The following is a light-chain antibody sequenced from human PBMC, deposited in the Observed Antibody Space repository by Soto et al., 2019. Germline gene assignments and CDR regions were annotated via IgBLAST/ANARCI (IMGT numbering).Light chain of an antibody. CDR1: SSNIRSNT. J-gene: IGLJ2*01. Sequence: QSVLTQPPSASGTPGQRVTISCSGSSSNIRSNTVTWYQQLPGTAPKLLIFNNSQRPSGVPARFSGSKLGTSASLAINGLQSEDEVDYFCAAWDDSQNGVVFGGGTKLTVL. V-gene: IGLV1-44*01. CDR2: NNS. CDR3: AAWDDSQNGVV.